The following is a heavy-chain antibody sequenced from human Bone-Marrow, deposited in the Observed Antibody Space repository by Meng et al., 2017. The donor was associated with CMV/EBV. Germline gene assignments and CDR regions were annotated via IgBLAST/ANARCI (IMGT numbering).Heavy chain of an antibody. D-gene: IGHD4-23*01. CDR3: TTDRTVVTPSLNSGMDV. J-gene: IGHJ6*02. Sequence: GESLKISCAASGFTFSNAWMSWVRQAPGKGLEWVGRIKSKTDGGTTDYAAPVKGRFTISRDDSKNTLYLQMNSLKTEDTAVYYCTTDRTVVTPSLNSGMDVWGQGTTVTVSS. V-gene: IGHV3-15*01. CDR1: GFTFSNAW. CDR2: IKSKTDGGTT.